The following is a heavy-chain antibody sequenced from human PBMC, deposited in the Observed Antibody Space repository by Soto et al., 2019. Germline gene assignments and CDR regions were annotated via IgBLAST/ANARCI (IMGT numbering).Heavy chain of an antibody. J-gene: IGHJ4*02. Sequence: SETLSLTCAVYGGSFSGYYWSWIRQPPGKGLEWIGEINHSRSTNYNPSLKSRLTISVDTSKNQFSLKLSFVTAADTAVYYCARGSRYYGGDSRFGYFDYWGQGALVTVSS. CDR3: ARGSRYYGGDSRFGYFDY. D-gene: IGHD2-21*02. CDR1: GGSFSGYY. V-gene: IGHV4-34*01. CDR2: INHSRST.